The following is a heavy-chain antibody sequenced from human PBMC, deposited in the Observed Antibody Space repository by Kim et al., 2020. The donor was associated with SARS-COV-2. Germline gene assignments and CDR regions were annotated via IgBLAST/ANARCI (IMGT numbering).Heavy chain of an antibody. J-gene: IGHJ6*02. V-gene: IGHV3-33*05. CDR1: GFTFSSYG. D-gene: IGHD3-10*01. CDR3: AREADYYGSGSYFGYYYYGMDV. Sequence: GGSLRLSCAASGFTFSSYGMHWVRQAPGKGLEWVAVISYDGSNKYYADSVKGRFTISRDNSKNTLYLQMNSLRAEDTAVYYCAREADYYGSGSYFGYYYYGMDVWGQGTTVTVSS. CDR2: ISYDGSNK.